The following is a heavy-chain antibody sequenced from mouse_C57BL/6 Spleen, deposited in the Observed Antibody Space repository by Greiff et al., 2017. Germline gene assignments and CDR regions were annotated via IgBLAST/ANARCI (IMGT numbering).Heavy chain of an antibody. Sequence: EVKLMESGPGLVKPSQSLSLTCSVTGYSITSGYYWNWIRQFPGNKLEWMGYISYDGSNNYNPSLKNRISITRDTSKNQFFLKLNSVTTEDTATYYCARYDYDGDYAMDYWGQGTSVTVSS. J-gene: IGHJ4*01. V-gene: IGHV3-6*01. D-gene: IGHD2-4*01. CDR3: ARYDYDGDYAMDY. CDR2: ISYDGSN. CDR1: GYSITSGYY.